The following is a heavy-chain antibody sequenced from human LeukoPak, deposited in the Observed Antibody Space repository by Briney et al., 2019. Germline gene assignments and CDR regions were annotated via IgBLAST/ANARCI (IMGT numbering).Heavy chain of an antibody. CDR2: IYYSGST. CDR3: ARRGDYGGNLDY. V-gene: IGHV4-59*01. J-gene: IGHJ4*02. Sequence: SETLSLTCTVSGGSISSYYWSWIRQPPGKGLGWIGYIYYSGSTNYNPSLKSRVTISVDTSKNQFSLKLSSVTAADTAVYYCARRGDYGGNLDYWGQGTLVTVSS. D-gene: IGHD4-23*01. CDR1: GGSISSYY.